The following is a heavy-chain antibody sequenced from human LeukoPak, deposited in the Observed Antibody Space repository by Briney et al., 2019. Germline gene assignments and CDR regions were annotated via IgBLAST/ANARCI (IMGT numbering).Heavy chain of an antibody. D-gene: IGHD2-15*01. Sequence: PSQTLSLTCTVSGGSISSGSYYWSWIRQPAGKGLEWIGRIYTSGSTNYNPSLKSRVTISVDTSKNQFSLKLSSVTAADTAVYYCAPLPASGSSAPGSIVPWGQGTLVTVSS. CDR1: GGSISSGSYY. J-gene: IGHJ5*02. CDR2: IYTSGST. CDR3: APLPASGSSAPGSIVP. V-gene: IGHV4-61*02.